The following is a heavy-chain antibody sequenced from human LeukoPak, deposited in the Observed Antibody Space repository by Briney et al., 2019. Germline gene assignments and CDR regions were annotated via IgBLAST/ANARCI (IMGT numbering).Heavy chain of an antibody. J-gene: IGHJ4*02. Sequence: GGSLRHSCVASGFTFTDHPMNWVRQAPGKGLEWISYIGGDGIAFYADSVKGRFTASKDDARKSMYLQMNSLRVEDTAVYYCAKDRANWAIDDWGQGTQVTVSS. CDR3: AKDRANWAIDD. D-gene: IGHD3-16*01. CDR1: GFTFTDHP. CDR2: IGGDGIA. V-gene: IGHV3-69-1*01.